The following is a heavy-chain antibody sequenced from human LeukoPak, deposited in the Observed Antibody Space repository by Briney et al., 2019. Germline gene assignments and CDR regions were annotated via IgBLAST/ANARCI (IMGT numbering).Heavy chain of an antibody. D-gene: IGHD5-24*01. CDR3: ARDREEGYNSYYFDS. Sequence: APVKVSCKATGYTFTNYYMHWVRQAPGQGREWMGIINPSGGSTGYAQKFQGRFTMTRDTSTTTVYMELSSLRSEDTAVYYCARDREEGYNSYYFDSWGQGTLVIVSS. CDR1: GYTFTNYY. J-gene: IGHJ4*02. CDR2: INPSGGST. V-gene: IGHV1-46*01.